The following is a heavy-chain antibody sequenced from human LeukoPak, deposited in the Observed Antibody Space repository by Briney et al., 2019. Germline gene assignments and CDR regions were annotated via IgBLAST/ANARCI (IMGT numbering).Heavy chain of an antibody. CDR3: ARDRSIVGATFRDY. Sequence: PSETLSLTCAVYGGSFSGYYWSWIRQPPGKGLEWIGEINHSGSTNCNPSLKSRVTISVDTSKNQFSLKLSSVTAADTAVYYCARDRSIVGATFRDYWGQGTLVTVSS. CDR2: INHSGST. V-gene: IGHV4-34*01. D-gene: IGHD1-26*01. CDR1: GGSFSGYY. J-gene: IGHJ4*02.